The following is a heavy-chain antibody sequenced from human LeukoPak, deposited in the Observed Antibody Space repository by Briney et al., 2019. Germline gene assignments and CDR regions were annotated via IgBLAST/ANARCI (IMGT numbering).Heavy chain of an antibody. Sequence: GGSLRLSCAASGLTFSSYWMHWVRHAPGKGLVWVSRINSDGSSTSYADSVKGRFTISRDNAKNTLYLQMNSLRAEDTAVYYCARRSSGSPPYYFGYWGQGTLVTVSS. J-gene: IGHJ4*02. CDR2: INSDGSST. CDR1: GLTFSSYW. V-gene: IGHV3-74*01. D-gene: IGHD1-26*01. CDR3: ARRSSGSPPYYFGY.